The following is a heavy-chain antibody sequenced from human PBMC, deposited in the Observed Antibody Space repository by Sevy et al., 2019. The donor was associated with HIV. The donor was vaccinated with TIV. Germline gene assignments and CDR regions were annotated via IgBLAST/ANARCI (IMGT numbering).Heavy chain of an antibody. CDR1: GGSFSGYY. CDR3: ARGNDFWSGYPFDY. V-gene: IGHV4-34*01. Sequence: SETLSLTCAVYGGSFSGYYWSWIRQPPGKGLEWIGEINHSGSTNYNPSLKSRVTISVDTSKNQFSLKLSSVTAADTTVYYCARGNDFWSGYPFDYWGQGTLVTVSS. CDR2: INHSGST. J-gene: IGHJ4*02. D-gene: IGHD3-3*01.